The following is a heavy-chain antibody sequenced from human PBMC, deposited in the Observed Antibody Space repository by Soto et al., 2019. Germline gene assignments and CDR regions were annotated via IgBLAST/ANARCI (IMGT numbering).Heavy chain of an antibody. V-gene: IGHV1-2*06. J-gene: IGHJ4*02. CDR2: INPNNGDT. D-gene: IGHD3-10*01. CDR1: GYFFTSHY. Sequence: ASVKVSCKTSGYFFTSHYIHWVRLAPGRGLEWMGRINPNNGDTNSPQKFQGRVTMTSDTPISTAYMEMSGLRSDDTALYYCAREVTYGGGSFSLGLWGQGTLVTVSS. CDR3: AREVTYGGGSFSLGL.